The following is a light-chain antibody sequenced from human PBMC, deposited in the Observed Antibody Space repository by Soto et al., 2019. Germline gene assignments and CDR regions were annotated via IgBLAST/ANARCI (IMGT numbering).Light chain of an antibody. J-gene: IGKJ1*01. CDR3: QQYGSSRT. V-gene: IGKV3-20*01. CDR1: QSVRTS. CDR2: AAS. Sequence: EIVLTQSPGTLSLSPGERATLSCRASQSVRTSLAWYQQNPGRAPRLLIYAASSRPTGIPDRFSGSGSGTDFTLTISRLEPEDFAVYYCQQYGSSRTFGQGTKVDIK.